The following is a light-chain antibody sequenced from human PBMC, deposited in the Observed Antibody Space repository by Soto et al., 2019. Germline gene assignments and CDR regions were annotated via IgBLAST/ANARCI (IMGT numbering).Light chain of an antibody. Sequence: ELVLTQSPGTLSLSPGERATLSCRASQSVSSSFLAWYQQKPGQAPRLLIYGASSRATGIPDRFSGSGSGTDFTLTISRLEPEDFAVDYCQQYGSSPPWTFGQGTKVDIK. CDR2: GAS. V-gene: IGKV3-20*01. J-gene: IGKJ1*01. CDR3: QQYGSSPPWT. CDR1: QSVSSSF.